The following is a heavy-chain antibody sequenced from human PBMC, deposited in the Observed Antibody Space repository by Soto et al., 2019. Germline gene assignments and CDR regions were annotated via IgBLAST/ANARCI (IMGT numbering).Heavy chain of an antibody. Sequence: SETLSLTCAVSGGSFTSNNWWTWVRQPPGQGLEWIGEIYRTGSTNYNPSLKSRFTISLDKSENQFSLKVTSLTAADTAVYYCASRDPGTSVDYWGQGTLVTVSS. V-gene: IGHV4-4*02. CDR2: IYRTGST. CDR1: GGSFTSNNW. CDR3: ASRDPGTSVDY. J-gene: IGHJ4*02. D-gene: IGHD1-7*01.